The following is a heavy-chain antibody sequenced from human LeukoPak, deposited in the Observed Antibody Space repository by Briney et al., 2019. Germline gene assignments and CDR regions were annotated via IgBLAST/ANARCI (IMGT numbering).Heavy chain of an antibody. J-gene: IGHJ4*02. CDR1: GYTFTSYY. CDR3: ARGLEYYDSGGSHFDY. Sequence: ASVKVSCKASGYTFTSYYMNWVRQAPGQGLEWMGVINPTGGSTSYAQKFQGRVTMTRDTSTSTVYMELSSLRSEDTAVYYCARGLEYYDSGGSHFDYWGQGTLVTVSS. CDR2: INPTGGST. D-gene: IGHD3-22*01. V-gene: IGHV1-46*01.